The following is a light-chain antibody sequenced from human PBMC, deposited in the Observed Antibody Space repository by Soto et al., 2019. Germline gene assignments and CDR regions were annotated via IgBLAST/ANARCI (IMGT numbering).Light chain of an antibody. CDR2: GAS. Sequence: EILMTQSPATLSVSPWERATLSCGASQSVSSNLAWYQQKPGQAPRLLIYGASTRATGIPTRFSGSGSGKDFTLIISSLQPEDFATYFCKQGDSFPFTFGGGTKV. J-gene: IGKJ4*01. CDR1: QSVSSN. CDR3: KQGDSFPFT. V-gene: IGKV3-15*01.